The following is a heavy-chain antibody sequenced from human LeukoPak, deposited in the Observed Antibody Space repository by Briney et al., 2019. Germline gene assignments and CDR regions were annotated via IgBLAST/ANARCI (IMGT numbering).Heavy chain of an antibody. CDR2: ISYDGSNK. J-gene: IGHJ4*02. D-gene: IGHD4-4*01. CDR3: TRATWGVTTVTN. Sequence: GGSLRLSCAASGFTFSSYGMHWVRQAPGKGLEWVAVISYDGSNKYYADSVKGRFTISRDNSKNTLYLQMNSLRAEDTAVYYCTRATWGVTTVTNWGQGTLVTVSS. CDR1: GFTFSSYG. V-gene: IGHV3-30*03.